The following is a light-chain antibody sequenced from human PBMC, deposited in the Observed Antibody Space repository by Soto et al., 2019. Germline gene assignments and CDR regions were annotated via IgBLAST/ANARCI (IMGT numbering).Light chain of an antibody. CDR1: SSNIGNNY. J-gene: IGLJ1*01. CDR2: DNN. Sequence: QSALTQPPSVSAAPGQKVTISCSGSSSNIGNNYVSWYQQLPGTAPKVLIYDNNKRPSGIPDRFSGSKSGTSATLGITGLQTGDEADYYCGTWDSSLSAYVFGFGTKLTVL. V-gene: IGLV1-51*01. CDR3: GTWDSSLSAYV.